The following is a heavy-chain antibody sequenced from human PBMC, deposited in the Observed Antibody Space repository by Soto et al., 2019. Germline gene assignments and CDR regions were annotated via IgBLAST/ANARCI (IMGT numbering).Heavy chain of an antibody. J-gene: IGHJ4*02. CDR2: IKQDGSEK. CDR1: GFTFSSYW. D-gene: IGHD3-22*01. V-gene: IGHV3-7*01. Sequence: EVQLVESGGGLVQPGGSLRLSCAASGFTFSSYWMSWVRQAPGKGLEWVANIKQDGSEKYYVDSVKGRFTISRDNAKNSLYLQMNSLRAEDTAVYYCARDTPSYYYDSSGYYYSDYWGQGTLVTVSS. CDR3: ARDTPSYYYDSSGYYYSDY.